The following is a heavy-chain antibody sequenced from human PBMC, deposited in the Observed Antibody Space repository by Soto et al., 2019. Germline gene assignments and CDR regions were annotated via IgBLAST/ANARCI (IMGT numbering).Heavy chain of an antibody. Sequence: PGGSLRLSCAASVFTFSSYSMNWVRQAPGKGLEWVSSISSSSSYIYYADSVKGRFTISRDNAKNSLYLQMNSLRAEDTAVYYCARDRYYDFWSGYSSFQFDYWGQGTLVTVSS. CDR1: VFTFSSYS. CDR3: ARDRYYDFWSGYSSFQFDY. D-gene: IGHD3-3*01. CDR2: ISSSSSYI. J-gene: IGHJ4*02. V-gene: IGHV3-21*01.